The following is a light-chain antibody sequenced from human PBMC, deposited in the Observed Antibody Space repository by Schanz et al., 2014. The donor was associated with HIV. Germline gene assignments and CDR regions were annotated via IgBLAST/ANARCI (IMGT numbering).Light chain of an antibody. CDR2: GNT. J-gene: IGLJ2*01. CDR3: QSYDSRVSGVV. V-gene: IGLV1-40*01. CDR1: SSNIGAGYD. Sequence: QSVLTQPPSVSGAPGQRVTVSCTGSSSNIGAGYDVHWYQHRPGSAPKLLLYGNTNRPAGVPDRFSGSKSGTSASLAITGLQAEDEADYYCQSYDSRVSGVVFGGGTKLTVL.